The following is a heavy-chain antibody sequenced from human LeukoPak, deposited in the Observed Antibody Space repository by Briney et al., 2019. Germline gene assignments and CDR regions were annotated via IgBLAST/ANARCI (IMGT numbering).Heavy chain of an antibody. CDR1: GFTFNIYE. V-gene: IGHV3-48*03. Sequence: PGGSLRLSCSASGFTFNIYEMNWVRQAPGKGLEWISYISSSGSAKNYLYSVKGRFTISRDNAKNSLFLQMNSLRVDDTGVYYCATNPTWHQHLDYWGQGTLVTVSS. J-gene: IGHJ4*02. D-gene: IGHD5-24*01. CDR2: ISSSGSAK. CDR3: ATNPTWHQHLDY.